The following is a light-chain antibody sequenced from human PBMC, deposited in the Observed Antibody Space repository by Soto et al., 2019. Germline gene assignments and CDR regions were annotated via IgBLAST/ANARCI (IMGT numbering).Light chain of an antibody. J-gene: IGLJ3*02. CDR3: SSYTSSSTRV. CDR1: SSDVGGYNY. Sequence: QSALTQPASVSGSPGQSITISCTGTSSDVGGYNYVSWYQQHPGKAPKLMIYEVSNRPSGVSNRFSGSKSGNTASLTISGLQAEDEAVYYCSSYTSSSTRVFGGGTKLT. V-gene: IGLV2-14*01. CDR2: EVS.